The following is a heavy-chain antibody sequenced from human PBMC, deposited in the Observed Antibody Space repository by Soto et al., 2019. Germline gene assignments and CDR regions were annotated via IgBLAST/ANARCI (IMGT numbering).Heavy chain of an antibody. V-gene: IGHV4-30-4*01. CDR1: GGSISSGDSY. CDR2: IYCSGST. J-gene: IGHJ3*02. CDR3: ARAAQTYYYDSSGYYYTFDI. D-gene: IGHD3-22*01. Sequence: QVQLQESGPGLVKPSQTLSLTCTVSGGSISSGDSYWSWLRQPPGSCLEWIGYIYCSGSTYYTPALKSRVTISVDKSKNQFSLKLSSVTAADTAVYYCARAAQTYYYDSSGYYYTFDIWGQGTMVNVSS.